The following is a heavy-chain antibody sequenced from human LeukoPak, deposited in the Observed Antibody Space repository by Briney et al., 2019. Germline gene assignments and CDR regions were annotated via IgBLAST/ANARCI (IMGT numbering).Heavy chain of an antibody. CDR1: GGSISSYY. CDR2: IYISEST. J-gene: IGHJ2*01. CDR3: ARVSTSWYQDWYFDL. D-gene: IGHD6-13*01. V-gene: IGHV4-4*07. Sequence: SETLSLTCTVSGGSISSYYWSWIRQPAGKGLEWIGRIYISESTNYNPSLRSRVTMSVDTSKNQFSLKLSSVAAADTAVYYCARVSTSWYQDWYFDLWGRGTLVTVSS.